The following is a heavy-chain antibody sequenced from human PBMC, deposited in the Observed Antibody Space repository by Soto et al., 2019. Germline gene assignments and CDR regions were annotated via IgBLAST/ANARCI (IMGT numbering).Heavy chain of an antibody. CDR1: GFTFSTYA. Sequence: GGSLRLSCAASGFTFSTYAMHWVRQAPGKGLEWVAVIWYDGRNKYYANSVEGRFTISRDNSENTLYLQMDSLRAEDTAVYYCARGVYYDARAAYMDAWGKGTTVTVSS. CDR2: IWYDGRNK. CDR3: ARGVYYDARAAYMDA. D-gene: IGHD3-3*01. J-gene: IGHJ6*03. V-gene: IGHV3-33*01.